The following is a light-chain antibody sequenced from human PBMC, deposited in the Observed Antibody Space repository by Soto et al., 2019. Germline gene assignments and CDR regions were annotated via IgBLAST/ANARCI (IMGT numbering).Light chain of an antibody. CDR1: NYNIGAGYD. CDR3: KSYDSGLVGLV. CDR2: TKS. Sequence: QSVLTQPPSVSGAPGQKITLACTGSNYNIGAGYDVHWYRQFPGAAPKALLSTKSHRPSGVPDRFSASQSGTSASLAITGLQPEEEADDYCKSYDSGLVGLVFGTGTKLTVL. J-gene: IGLJ2*01. V-gene: IGLV1-40*01.